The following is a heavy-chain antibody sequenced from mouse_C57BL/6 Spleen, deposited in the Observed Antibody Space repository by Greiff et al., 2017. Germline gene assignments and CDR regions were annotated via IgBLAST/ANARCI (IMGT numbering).Heavy chain of an antibody. CDR1: GYTFTDYY. D-gene: IGHD2-4*01. V-gene: IGHV1-26*01. J-gene: IGHJ4*01. CDR2: INPNNGGT. CDR3: ARKGNYYDYDSYAMDY. Sequence: VQLQQSGPELVKPGASVKISCKASGYTFTDYYMNWVKQSHGKSLEWIGDINPNNGGTSYNQKFKGKATLTVDKSSSTAYMELRSLTSEDSAVYYCARKGNYYDYDSYAMDYWGQGTSVTVSS.